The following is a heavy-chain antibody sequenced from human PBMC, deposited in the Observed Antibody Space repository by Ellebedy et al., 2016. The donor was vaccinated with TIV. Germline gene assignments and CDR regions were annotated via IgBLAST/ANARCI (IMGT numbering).Heavy chain of an antibody. D-gene: IGHD3-3*01. Sequence: GESLKISXAASGFTFSSYAMHWVRQDPGKGLEWVALISYDGSNNYVADSVKGRFTISRDNSNNTLYLQMNSLRAEDTAVYYCSKANTSPDFGMDVWGHGTTITVSS. V-gene: IGHV3-30*18. J-gene: IGHJ6*02. CDR2: ISYDGSNN. CDR1: GFTFSSYA. CDR3: SKANTSPDFGMDV.